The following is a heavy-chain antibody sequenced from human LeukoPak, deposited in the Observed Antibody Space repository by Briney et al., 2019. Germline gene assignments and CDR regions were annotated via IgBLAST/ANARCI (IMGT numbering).Heavy chain of an antibody. CDR1: GYTFSSYG. Sequence: ASVKVSCKASGYTFSSYGISWVRQAPGQGLEWMGWISAYNGKTKYAQKLQGRVTMTTETSTSTAYMELRSLRSDDTAVYYCAREDFYSSGNCFDPWGQGTLVTVSS. CDR2: ISAYNGKT. CDR3: AREDFYSSGNCFDP. D-gene: IGHD6-25*01. J-gene: IGHJ5*02. V-gene: IGHV1-18*01.